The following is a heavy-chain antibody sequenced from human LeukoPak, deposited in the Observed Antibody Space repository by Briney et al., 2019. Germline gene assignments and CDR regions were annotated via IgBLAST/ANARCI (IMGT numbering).Heavy chain of an antibody. CDR3: ARFPSTYYYDSSGSVDY. J-gene: IGHJ4*02. Sequence: ASVKVSCKASGYTFTSYDINWVRQATGQGLEWMGWMNPNSGNTGYAQKFQDRVTMTRNTSISTAYMELSSLRSEDTAVYYCARFPSTYYYDSSGSVDYWGQGTLVTVSS. CDR1: GYTFTSYD. CDR2: MNPNSGNT. D-gene: IGHD3-22*01. V-gene: IGHV1-8*01.